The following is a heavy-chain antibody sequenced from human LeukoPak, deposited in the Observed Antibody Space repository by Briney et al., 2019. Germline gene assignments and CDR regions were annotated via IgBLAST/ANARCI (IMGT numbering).Heavy chain of an antibody. CDR1: GGSISSYY. D-gene: IGHD6-19*01. Sequence: SETLSLTCTVSGGSISSYYWSWIRQPPGKRLEWIGYIYYSGSTNYNPSLKSRVTISVDTSKNQFSLKLSSVTAADTAIYYCARGIPVAGLFDYWGQGALVAVSS. V-gene: IGHV4-59*08. J-gene: IGHJ4*02. CDR3: ARGIPVAGLFDY. CDR2: IYYSGST.